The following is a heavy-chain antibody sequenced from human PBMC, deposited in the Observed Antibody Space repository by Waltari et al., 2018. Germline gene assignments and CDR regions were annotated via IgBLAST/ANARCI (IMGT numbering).Heavy chain of an antibody. J-gene: IGHJ5*02. CDR2: INPIFGTA. CDR1: GGTFSSYA. V-gene: IGHV1-69*01. Sequence: QVQLVQSGAEVKKPGSSVKVSCKASGGTFSSYAISWVRQAPGQGLEWMGGINPIFGTANYAQKFQGRVTITADESTSTAYMELSSLRSEDTALYYCARAMNYCGGDCHNWFDPWGQGTLVTVSS. CDR3: ARAMNYCGGDCHNWFDP. D-gene: IGHD2-21*01.